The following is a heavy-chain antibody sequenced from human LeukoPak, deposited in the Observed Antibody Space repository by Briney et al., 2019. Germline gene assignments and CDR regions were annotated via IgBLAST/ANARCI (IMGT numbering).Heavy chain of an antibody. CDR3: ATDFYDST. V-gene: IGHV3-15*07. CDR2: IRSNSDGGTI. D-gene: IGHD3-22*01. J-gene: IGHJ5*02. Sequence: GGSLRLSCATSGFTFSNAWMNWVRQAPGKGLEWVGCIRSNSDGGTIDYAAPVKGRFTLSRDDSKTTLYLQMNSLQTEDTAVYYCATDFYDSTWGQGTLVTVSS. CDR1: GFTFSNAW.